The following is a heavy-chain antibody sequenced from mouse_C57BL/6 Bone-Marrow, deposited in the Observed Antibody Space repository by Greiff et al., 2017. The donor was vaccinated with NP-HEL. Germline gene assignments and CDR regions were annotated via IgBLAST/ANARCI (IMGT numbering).Heavy chain of an antibody. Sequence: EVKLMESGGGLVKPGGSLKLSCAASGFTFSSYAMSWVRQTPEKRLEWVATISDGGSYTYYPDNVKGRFTISRDNAKNNLYLQMRHLKSEDTAMYYCAREDDGYFRYFAVWGTGTTLTVSS. V-gene: IGHV5-4*01. CDR1: GFTFSSYA. J-gene: IGHJ1*03. CDR3: AREDDGYFRYFAV. CDR2: ISDGGSYT. D-gene: IGHD2-3*01.